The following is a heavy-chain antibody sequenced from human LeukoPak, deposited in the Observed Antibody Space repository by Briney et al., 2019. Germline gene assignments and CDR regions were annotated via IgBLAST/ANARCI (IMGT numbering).Heavy chain of an antibody. Sequence: AETLSLTCAVYGVAFSGYYWRWIRQPPGKGLEWIGEINHSGSTNYNPSLKSRVTISVDTSKNQFSLKLSSVTAADTAVYYCARGGSGYYKYYFDYWGQGTLVTVSS. CDR1: GVAFSGYY. J-gene: IGHJ4*02. D-gene: IGHD3-3*01. CDR3: ARGGSGYYKYYFDY. CDR2: INHSGST. V-gene: IGHV4-34*01.